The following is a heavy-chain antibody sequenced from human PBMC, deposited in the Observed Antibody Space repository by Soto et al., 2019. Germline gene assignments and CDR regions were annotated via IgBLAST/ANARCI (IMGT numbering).Heavy chain of an antibody. CDR1: GFSLSTSGVG. Sequence: QITLKESGPPLVKPTQTLTLTCTFSGFSLSTSGVGVGWIRQPPGKALEWLALIYWDDDKRYSPSLKSRLTITKDTSKNQVVLTMTNMDPVDTATYYCAHFHYYDSSGYSPWDYWGQGTLVTVSS. J-gene: IGHJ4*02. V-gene: IGHV2-5*02. CDR3: AHFHYYDSSGYSPWDY. D-gene: IGHD3-22*01. CDR2: IYWDDDK.